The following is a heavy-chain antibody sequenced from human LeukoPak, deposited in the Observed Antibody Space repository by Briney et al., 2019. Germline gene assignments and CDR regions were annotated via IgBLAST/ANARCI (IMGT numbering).Heavy chain of an antibody. V-gene: IGHV5-51*01. Sequence: GESLKISCKGSGYSFTSYWIGWVRQMPGKGLEWMGIIYPGDSDTRYSPSFQGQVTISADKSISTAYLQWSSLKASDTAMYYCAGQDYYYDSSGYFSQYGMDVWGQGTTVTVSS. CDR1: GYSFTSYW. CDR3: AGQDYYYDSSGYFSQYGMDV. CDR2: IYPGDSDT. D-gene: IGHD3-22*01. J-gene: IGHJ6*02.